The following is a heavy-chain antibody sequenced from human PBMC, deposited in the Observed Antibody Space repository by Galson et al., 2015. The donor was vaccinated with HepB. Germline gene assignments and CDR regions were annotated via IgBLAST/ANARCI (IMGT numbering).Heavy chain of an antibody. Sequence: CAISGDSVSSNSAAWNWIRQSPSRGLEWLGRTYYRSKWYNDYAVSVKSRITINPDTSKNQFSLQLNSVTPEDTAVYYCARATVYSSSPFLSLLDGMDVWGQGTTVTVSS. CDR3: ARATVYSSSPFLSLLDGMDV. D-gene: IGHD6-6*01. V-gene: IGHV6-1*01. J-gene: IGHJ6*02. CDR2: TYYRSKWYN. CDR1: GDSVSSNSAA.